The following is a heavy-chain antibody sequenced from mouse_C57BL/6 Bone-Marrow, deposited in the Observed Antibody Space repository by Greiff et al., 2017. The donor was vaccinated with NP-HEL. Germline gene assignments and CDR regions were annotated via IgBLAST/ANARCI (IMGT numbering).Heavy chain of an antibody. J-gene: IGHJ4*01. CDR3: AYYKGYAMDY. Sequence: QVQLQQPGAELVRPGTSVKLSCKASGYTFTSYWMHWVKQRPGQGLEWIGVIDPSDSYPNYNQKFKGKATLPVDTSSSTAYMQLSSLTSEDSAVYYCAYYKGYAMDYWGKGTSVTVCS. D-gene: IGHD2-12*01. CDR1: GYTFTSYW. CDR2: IDPSDSYP. V-gene: IGHV1-59*01.